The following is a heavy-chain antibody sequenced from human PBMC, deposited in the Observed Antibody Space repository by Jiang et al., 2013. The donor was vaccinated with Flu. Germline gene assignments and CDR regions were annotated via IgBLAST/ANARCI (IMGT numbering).Heavy chain of an antibody. CDR2: INPNSGGT. D-gene: IGHD4-17*01. CDR1: GYSFTGYY. J-gene: IGHJ4*02. CDR3: AVDYGEVYS. V-gene: IGHV1-2*02. Sequence: EVKKPGASVKVSCKASGYSFTGYYMHWVRQAPGQGLEWMGWINPNSGGTNYVQKFQGRVTMTRDTSITTAYMELSSLRSDDTAVYYCAVDYGEVYSWGQGTLVTVSS.